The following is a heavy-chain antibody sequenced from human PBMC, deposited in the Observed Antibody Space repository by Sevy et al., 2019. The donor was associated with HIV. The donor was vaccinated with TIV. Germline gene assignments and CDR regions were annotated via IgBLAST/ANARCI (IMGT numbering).Heavy chain of an antibody. CDR2: IKEDGNER. CDR1: GFTFSDSW. D-gene: IGHD3-16*01. Sequence: GGSLRLSCAASGFTFSDSWMTWVRQAPGKGLEWVANIKEDGNERYYVDSVKGRFTISRDNAKMSVYLELTSLRVEDSAIYYCARGRRNWGLGGLDVWGQGTTVTVSS. CDR3: ARGRRNWGLGGLDV. J-gene: IGHJ6*02. V-gene: IGHV3-7*01.